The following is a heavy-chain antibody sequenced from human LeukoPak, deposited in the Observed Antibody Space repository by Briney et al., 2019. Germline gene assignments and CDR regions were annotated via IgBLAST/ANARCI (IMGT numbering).Heavy chain of an antibody. V-gene: IGHV1-69*06. CDR3: ATQPLRGITIFGVGHNY. CDR1: GGTFSSYA. Sequence: ASVKVSCKASGGTFSSYAISWVRQAPGQGLEWMGGIIPIFGTANYAQKFQGRVTITADKSTSTAYMELSSLRSEDTAVYYCATQPLRGITIFGVGHNYWGQGTLVTVSS. D-gene: IGHD3-3*01. J-gene: IGHJ4*02. CDR2: IIPIFGTA.